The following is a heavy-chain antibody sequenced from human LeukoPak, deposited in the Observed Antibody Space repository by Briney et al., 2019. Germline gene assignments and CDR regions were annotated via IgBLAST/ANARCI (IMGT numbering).Heavy chain of an antibody. CDR2: ISWNSGSI. D-gene: IGHD6-13*01. J-gene: IGHJ6*02. V-gene: IGHV3-9*01. Sequence: GGSLRLSCAASGFTFDDYAMHWVRQAPGKGLEWVSGISWNSGSIGYADSVKGRFTISRDNAKNSLYLQMNSLRAEDTALYYCAKDMARFEPGQQLVQPWDYYYYGMDVWGQGTTVTVSS. CDR3: AKDMARFEPGQQLVQPWDYYYYGMDV. CDR1: GFTFDDYA.